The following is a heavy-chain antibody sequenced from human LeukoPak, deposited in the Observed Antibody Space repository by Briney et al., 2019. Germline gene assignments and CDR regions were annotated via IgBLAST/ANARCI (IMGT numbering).Heavy chain of an antibody. CDR3: ARSGLIPARPLDN. Sequence: GSVKVSCKASGYTFTSYGISWARQAPGQGLEWMGWISAYNGDANYAQKLQGRVTMTTDTSTSTVYMELRSLRSDDTAVYYCARSGLIPARPLDNWGQGTLVTVSS. D-gene: IGHD6-6*01. CDR2: ISAYNGDA. V-gene: IGHV1-18*01. J-gene: IGHJ4*02. CDR1: GYTFTSYG.